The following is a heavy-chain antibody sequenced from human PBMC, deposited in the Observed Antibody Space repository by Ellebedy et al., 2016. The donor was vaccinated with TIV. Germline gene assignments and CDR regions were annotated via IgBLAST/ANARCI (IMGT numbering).Heavy chain of an antibody. CDR3: ARADYYDSTGYYYNSDGTFDI. D-gene: IGHD3-22*01. V-gene: IGHV3-48*03. CDR1: GFTFSSYE. CDR2: IGSSGRII. Sequence: PGGSLRLSCAASGFTFSSYEMNWVRQAPGKGLEWVSYIGSSGRIIYYADSVEGRFTISRDNAKKSLYLQMKSLRAEDTAVYYCARADYYDSTGYYYNSDGTFDIWGQGTMVTVSS. J-gene: IGHJ3*02.